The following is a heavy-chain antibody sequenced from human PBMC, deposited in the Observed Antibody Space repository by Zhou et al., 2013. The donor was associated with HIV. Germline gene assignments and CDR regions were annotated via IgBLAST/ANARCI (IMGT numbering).Heavy chain of an antibody. J-gene: IGHJ6*03. D-gene: IGHD4-17*01. CDR3: AKSTVTTVFGYYYYMDV. CDR1: GGTFSSYA. V-gene: IGHV1-69*05. Sequence: QVQLVQSGAEVKKPGSSVKVSCKASGGTFSSYAISWVRQAPGQGLEWMGGIIPIFGTANYAQKFQGRVTITTDESTSTAYMELSSLRSEDTAVYYCAKSTVTTVFGYYYYMDVWGKGTTVTVSS. CDR2: IIPIFGTA.